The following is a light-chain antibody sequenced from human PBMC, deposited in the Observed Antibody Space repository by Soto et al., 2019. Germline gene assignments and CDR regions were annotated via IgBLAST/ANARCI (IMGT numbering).Light chain of an antibody. CDR3: QQYGGSPYT. Sequence: EIVLTQSPGTLSLSPGERATLSCRASQSVRSNYLAWYQQKPGQAPRLLIYGASSRATGIPDRFSGTGSGPDVTLTISRLEPEDFAVYYCQQYGGSPYTFGQGTKLEIK. J-gene: IGKJ2*01. CDR1: QSVRSNY. V-gene: IGKV3-20*01. CDR2: GAS.